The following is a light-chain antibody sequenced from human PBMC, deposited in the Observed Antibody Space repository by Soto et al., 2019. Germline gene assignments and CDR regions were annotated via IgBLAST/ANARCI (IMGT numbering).Light chain of an antibody. J-gene: IGKJ3*01. CDR2: AAS. CDR3: QQLTGNPFT. V-gene: IGKV1-9*01. Sequence: IQLTQSPSSLSASVGDRVTITCRASQDISSFLAWYQQKPGKAPKLLIYAASSLHSGVPSRFSGRGSGTDFTLTISSLQPEDCATYYCQQLTGNPFTFGPGTNVDIK. CDR1: QDISSF.